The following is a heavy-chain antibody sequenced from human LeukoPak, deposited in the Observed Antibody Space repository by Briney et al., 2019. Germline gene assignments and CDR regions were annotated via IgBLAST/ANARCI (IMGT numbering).Heavy chain of an antibody. J-gene: IGHJ5*02. CDR2: INPNSGGT. V-gene: IGHV1-2*02. D-gene: IGHD3-10*01. CDR3: ARDSMGSNWFDP. CDR1: GHTFTGYY. Sequence: ASVKVSCKASGHTFTGYYMHWVRQAPGQGLEWMGWINPNSGGTNYAQKFQGRVTMTRDTSISTAYMELSRLRSDDTAVYYCARDSMGSNWFDPWGQGTLVTVSS.